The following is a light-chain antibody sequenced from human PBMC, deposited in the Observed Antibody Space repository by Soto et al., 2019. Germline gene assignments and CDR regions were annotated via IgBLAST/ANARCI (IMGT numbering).Light chain of an antibody. Sequence: QSALTQPASVSGSPGQSIAISCTGSSSDIGDYNYVSWYQQHPGKAPKLMIYDVSNRPSGVSNRFSGSMSGNTASLTISGLQPEDEADYYCRSYPGSSTVVFGGGTKLTVL. CDR1: SSDIGDYNY. V-gene: IGLV2-14*01. J-gene: IGLJ2*01. CDR2: DVS. CDR3: RSYPGSSTVV.